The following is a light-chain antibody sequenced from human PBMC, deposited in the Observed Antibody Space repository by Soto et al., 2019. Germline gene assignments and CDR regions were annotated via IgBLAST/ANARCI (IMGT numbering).Light chain of an antibody. Sequence: SALTKPPSASGTPGQWVSITNTRSSSNIGSNTVNWYQHLPGTAPKLLIYSNNQRPSGVPDRFSGSKSGTSASLAISGLQSEDEADYYCAAWDGSLNGRVFGTGTKVTVL. CDR2: SNN. J-gene: IGLJ1*01. CDR1: SSNIGSNT. V-gene: IGLV1-44*01. CDR3: AAWDGSLNGRV.